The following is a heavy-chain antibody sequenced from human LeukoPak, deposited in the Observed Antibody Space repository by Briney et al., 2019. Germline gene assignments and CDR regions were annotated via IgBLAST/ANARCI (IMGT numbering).Heavy chain of an antibody. J-gene: IGHJ4*02. D-gene: IGHD3-22*01. V-gene: IGHV3-9*01. CDR3: AKGQYYYDSSGYYYGY. Sequence: GGSLRLSCAASGFTFDDYAMHWVRQAPGKGLEWVLGISWNSGSIGYADSVKGRFTISRDNAKNSLYLQMNSLRAEDTALYYCAKGQYYYDSSGYYYGYWGQGTLVTVSS. CDR2: ISWNSGSI. CDR1: GFTFDDYA.